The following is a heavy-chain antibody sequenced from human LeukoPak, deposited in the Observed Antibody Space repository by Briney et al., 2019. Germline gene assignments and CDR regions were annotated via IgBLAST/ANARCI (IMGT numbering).Heavy chain of an antibody. CDR2: IFYSGST. D-gene: IGHD3-22*01. CDR3: ARENYYDSGGYPDY. CDR1: GGSVSSGTYC. J-gene: IGHJ4*02. Sequence: SETLSLTCTVSGGSVSSGTYCWSWIRQPPGKGLEWVGYIFYSGSTNYNPSLKSRVTISVDTSKNQFSLRLTSVTAADTAVYYCARENYYDSGGYPDYWGQGTLVTVSS. V-gene: IGHV4-61*01.